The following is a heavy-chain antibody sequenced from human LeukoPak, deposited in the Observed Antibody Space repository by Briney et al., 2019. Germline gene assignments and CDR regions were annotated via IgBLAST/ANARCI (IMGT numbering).Heavy chain of an antibody. CDR2: ISTGSSYI. D-gene: IGHD6-13*01. CDR3: ASLRSSSWYDHFDY. CDR1: GFTFSSYS. V-gene: IGHV3-21*01. J-gene: IGHJ4*02. Sequence: GGSLRLSCAASGFTFSSYSMKWVRQAPGKGLEWVSSISTGSSYIYYADSVKGRFTISRDNAKNSLYLQMNSLRAEDTAVYYCASLRSSSWYDHFDYWGQGTLVTVSS.